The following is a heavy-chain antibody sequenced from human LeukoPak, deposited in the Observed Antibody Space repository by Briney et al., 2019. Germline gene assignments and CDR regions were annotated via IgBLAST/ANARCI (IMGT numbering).Heavy chain of an antibody. CDR1: GFIFSDYY. Sequence: GGSLRLSCAVSGFIFSDYYMSWIRQAPGKGLEWVSAISGSGGSTYYADSVKGRFTISRDNSKNTLYLQMNSLRAEDTAVYYCAKIGPDIVVVVAANDYGDYPILFDYWGQGTLVTVSS. V-gene: IGHV3-23*01. CDR2: ISGSGGST. J-gene: IGHJ4*02. D-gene: IGHD2-15*01. CDR3: AKIGPDIVVVVAANDYGDYPILFDY.